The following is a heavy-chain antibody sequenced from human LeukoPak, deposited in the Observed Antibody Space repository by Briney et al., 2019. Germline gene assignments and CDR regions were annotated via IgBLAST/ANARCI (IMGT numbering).Heavy chain of an antibody. CDR2: ISGSGGST. CDR1: GFTFSSYA. V-gene: IGHV3-23*01. Sequence: GGSLRLSCAASGFTFSSYAMSWVRQASGKGLEWVSAISGSGGSTYYADSVKGRFTISRDNSKNTLYLQMNSLRAEDTAVYYCAKFLPTHIVVANYYFDYWGQGTLVTVSS. J-gene: IGHJ4*02. CDR3: AKFLPTHIVVANYYFDY. D-gene: IGHD2-21*01.